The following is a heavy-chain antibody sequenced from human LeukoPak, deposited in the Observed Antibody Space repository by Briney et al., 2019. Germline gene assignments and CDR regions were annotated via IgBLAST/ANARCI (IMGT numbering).Heavy chain of an antibody. CDR1: GYTFTGYY. J-gene: IGHJ4*02. CDR2: INPNSGGT. CDR3: ARDTSIAVAGPMLDY. Sequence: GASVTVSCKASGYTFTGYYMHWVRQAPGQGLEWMGWINPNSGGTNYAQKFQGRVTMTRDTSISTAYMELSRLRSDDTAVYYCARDTSIAVAGPMLDYWGQGTLVTVSS. D-gene: IGHD6-19*01. V-gene: IGHV1-2*02.